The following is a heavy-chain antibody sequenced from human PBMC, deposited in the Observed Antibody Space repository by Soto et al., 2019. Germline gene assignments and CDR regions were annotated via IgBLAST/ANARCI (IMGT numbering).Heavy chain of an antibody. Sequence: PGGSLRLSCTASGFTFTTYGMHWVRQAPGKGLEWVAVIWDDGSNKYYADAVKGRFIISRDNSKNTLYLQMNSLRAEDTAVYYCARDRNGMDVWGQGTTVTVSS. CDR3: ARDRNGMDV. J-gene: IGHJ6*02. CDR2: IWDDGSNK. V-gene: IGHV3-33*01. CDR1: GFTFTTYG.